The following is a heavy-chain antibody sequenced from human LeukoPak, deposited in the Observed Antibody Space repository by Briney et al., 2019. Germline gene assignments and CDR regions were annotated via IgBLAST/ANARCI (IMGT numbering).Heavy chain of an antibody. D-gene: IGHD4-17*01. CDR3: VKDQTTVSLSGWFDP. V-gene: IGHV3-9*01. J-gene: IGHJ5*02. CDR1: GFIFDDYA. Sequence: SLRLSCAASGFIFDDYAMHWVRQAPGKGLEWVSGISWDSGVIGYADSVKGRFTIGRDNAKNSLYLQMDSLRPEDTALYYCVKDQTTVSLSGWFDPWGQGTLVTVSS. CDR2: ISWDSGVI.